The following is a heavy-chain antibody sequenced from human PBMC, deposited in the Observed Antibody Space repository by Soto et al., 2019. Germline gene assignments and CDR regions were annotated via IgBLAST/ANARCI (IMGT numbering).Heavy chain of an antibody. D-gene: IGHD2-15*01. Sequence: GESLKISCKGSGYFFSSQWIAWVRLMPGKGLEWMGIIHPGDSDTRYSPSFQGQVTISVDGSINTAYLQSRSLEASDTAVYYCASHGQNRDRPQDFWGQGTRVSVSS. V-gene: IGHV5-51*01. CDR2: IHPGDSDT. J-gene: IGHJ4*02. CDR3: ASHGQNRDRPQDF. CDR1: GYFFSSQW.